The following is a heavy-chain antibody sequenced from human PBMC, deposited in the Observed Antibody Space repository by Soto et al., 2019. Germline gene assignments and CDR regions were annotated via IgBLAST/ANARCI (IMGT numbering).Heavy chain of an antibody. V-gene: IGHV1-69*13. CDR3: ARWARRYYGSGPNPKYYYYGMDV. Sequence: GASVKVSCKASGGTFSSYAISWVRQAPGQGLEWMGGIIPIFGTANYAQKFQGRVTITADESTSTAYMELSSLRSEDTAVYYCARWARRYYGSGPNPKYYYYGMDVWGQGTTVTVSS. D-gene: IGHD3-10*01. J-gene: IGHJ6*02. CDR1: GGTFSSYA. CDR2: IIPIFGTA.